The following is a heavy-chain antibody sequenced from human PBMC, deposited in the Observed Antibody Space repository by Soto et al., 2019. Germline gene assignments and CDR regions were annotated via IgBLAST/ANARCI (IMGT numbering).Heavy chain of an antibody. CDR2: IYTSGST. V-gene: IGHV4-4*07. CDR3: ARTVGAAYDFDF. CDR1: GDSMSKYY. J-gene: IGHJ4*02. D-gene: IGHD1-26*01. Sequence: QVQLQESCPGLVKPSETLSLTCTVSGDSMSKYYWSWIRQPAGKGLEWIGRIYTSGSTNYNPSLKSRVTQTRETSNDHGSLDLRSLTAGDLAVYYFARTVGAAYDFDFWGQGALVT.